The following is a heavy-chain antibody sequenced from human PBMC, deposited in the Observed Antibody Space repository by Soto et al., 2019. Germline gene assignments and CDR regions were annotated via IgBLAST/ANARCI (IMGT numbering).Heavy chain of an antibody. Sequence: EVQLVESGGGPVKPGGSLRLSCAVAGFTFNSYGMNWVRQAPGKGLEWVSSISSSSRYIYYADSVKGRFTISRDNAKNSLYLQMDSLRAEDTAVYYCARGGEYNSVDYWGQGTLVTVSS. CDR2: ISSSSRYI. D-gene: IGHD3-16*01. CDR3: ARGGEYNSVDY. J-gene: IGHJ4*02. V-gene: IGHV3-21*06. CDR1: GFTFNSYG.